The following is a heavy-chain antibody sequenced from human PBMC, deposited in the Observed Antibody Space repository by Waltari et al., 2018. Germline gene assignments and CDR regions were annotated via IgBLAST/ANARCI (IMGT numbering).Heavy chain of an antibody. Sequence: QLQLQESGPGLVQPSETLSLTCSVSGAPISSRKYYWGWIRQPQGKGLEWIGSMFNGGSTYYNPSLKSRVTISVDTSKNQFSLRLNSVTAADTAIYYCARHGYSGGWFDPWGQGTLVTVSS. CDR3: ARHGYSGGWFDP. CDR2: MFNGGST. D-gene: IGHD4-17*01. V-gene: IGHV4-39*01. J-gene: IGHJ5*02. CDR1: GAPISSRKYY.